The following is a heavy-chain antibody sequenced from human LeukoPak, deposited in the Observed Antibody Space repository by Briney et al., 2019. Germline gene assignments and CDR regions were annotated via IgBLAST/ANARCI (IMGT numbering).Heavy chain of an antibody. CDR1: GFTFSSYS. CDR2: IISTSSTM. J-gene: IGHJ6*02. D-gene: IGHD3-16*01. CDR3: ARLRSYGYYYNGMDV. Sequence: GGSLRLSCAASGFTFSSYSMNWARQAPGKGLEWVSHIISTSSTMYYADSVKGRFTVSRDNAKNSLYLQMNSLRAEDTAVYYCARLRSYGYYYNGMDVWGQGTTVTVSS. V-gene: IGHV3-48*04.